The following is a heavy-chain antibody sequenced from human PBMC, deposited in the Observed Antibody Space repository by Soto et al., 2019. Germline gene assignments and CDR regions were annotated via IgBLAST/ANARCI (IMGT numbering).Heavy chain of an antibody. CDR3: ARDRPHTTIMVYADYYYYYGMDV. V-gene: IGHV1-46*01. Sequence: ASVKVSCKASGYTFTSYYMHWVRQAPGQGLEWMGIINPSGGSTSYAQKFQGRVTMTRDTSTSTVYMELSSLRSEDTAVYYCARDRPHTTIMVYADYYYYYGMDVWGQGTTVTVSS. CDR1: GYTFTSYY. D-gene: IGHD2-8*01. J-gene: IGHJ6*02. CDR2: INPSGGST.